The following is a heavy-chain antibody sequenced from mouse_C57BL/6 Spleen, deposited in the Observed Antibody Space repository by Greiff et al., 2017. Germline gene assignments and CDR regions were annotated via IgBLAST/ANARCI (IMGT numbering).Heavy chain of an antibody. J-gene: IGHJ4*01. CDR1: GFSLTSYG. CDR3: AKDLLYAMDY. V-gene: IGHV2-2*01. Sequence: QVQLQQSGPGLVQPSQSLSITCTVSGFSLTSYGVHWVRQSPGKGLEWLGVLWSGGSTDSNAAFISILCISKDNSKSQVFFKMNSLQADDTAIYYCAKDLLYAMDYWGQGTSVTVSS. D-gene: IGHD2-1*01. CDR2: LWSGGST.